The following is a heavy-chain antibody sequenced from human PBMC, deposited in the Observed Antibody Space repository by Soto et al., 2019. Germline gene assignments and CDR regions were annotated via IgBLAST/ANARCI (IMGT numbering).Heavy chain of an antibody. D-gene: IGHD5-18*01. CDR1: GGSISSGGYY. CDR3: ASIQLWLGGMDV. V-gene: IGHV4-31*03. J-gene: IGHJ6*02. Sequence: SETLSLTCTVSGGSISSGGYYWSWIRQHPGKGLEWIGYIYYSGSTYYNPSLKSRVTISVDTSKNQFSLKLSSVTAADTAVYYCASIQLWLGGMDVWGQGTTVNVSS. CDR2: IYYSGST.